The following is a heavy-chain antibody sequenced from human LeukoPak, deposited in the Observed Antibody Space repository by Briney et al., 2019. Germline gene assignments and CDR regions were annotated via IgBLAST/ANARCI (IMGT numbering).Heavy chain of an antibody. V-gene: IGHV4-59*01. D-gene: IGHD1-26*01. J-gene: IGHJ4*02. CDR1: GGSISSYY. CDR2: IYYSGST. CDR3: ASEVGAFDY. Sequence: KPSETLSLTCTVSGGSISSYYWSWIRQPPGKGLEWIGYIYYSGSTNYNPSLKSRVTISVDTSKNQFSLKLSSVTAADTAVYYCASEVGAFDYWGQGTLVTVSS.